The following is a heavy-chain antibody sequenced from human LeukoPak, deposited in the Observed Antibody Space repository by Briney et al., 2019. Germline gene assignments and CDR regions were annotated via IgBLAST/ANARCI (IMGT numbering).Heavy chain of an antibody. D-gene: IGHD3-10*01. CDR2: IYPGDSDT. CDR1: GYSFTNYW. CDR3: ARQRFTMRAYAGNWFNP. V-gene: IGHV5-51*01. J-gene: IGHJ5*02. Sequence: GESLKISCKGSGYSFTNYWIGWVRQMPGKGLEWMGIIYPGDSDTRYSPSFQDQVTISADKSISTAYLQWSSLKASDTAMYYCARQRFTMRAYAGNWFNPWGQGTLVTVSS.